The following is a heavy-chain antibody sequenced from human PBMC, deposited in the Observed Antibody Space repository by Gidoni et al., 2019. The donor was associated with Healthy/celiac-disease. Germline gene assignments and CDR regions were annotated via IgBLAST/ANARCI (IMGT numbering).Heavy chain of an antibody. Sequence: QVQLQESGPGLGKPSQTLSLTCTVYGGSISSAGYYWSWIRQHPGKGRELIGYIYYSGSTYYNPSLKSRVTIAVDTSKNQLSLKLSAVTAADTAVYYCATSKPADYYYYGMDVWGQGTTVTVSS. J-gene: IGHJ6*02. CDR3: ATSKPADYYYYGMDV. V-gene: IGHV4-31*03. CDR1: GGSISSAGYY. D-gene: IGHD2-2*01. CDR2: IYYSGST.